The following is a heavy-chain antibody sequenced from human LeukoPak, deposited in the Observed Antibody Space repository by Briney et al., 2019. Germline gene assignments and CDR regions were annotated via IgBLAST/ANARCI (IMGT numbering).Heavy chain of an antibody. D-gene: IGHD3-22*01. Sequence: GGSLRLSCAASGFTFSSYAMSWVRQAPGKGLEWVSAISGSGGSTYYADHVKGRFTVSRDDSKNTLYLQMNSLRAEDTALYYCAKDVNSSGYYLGFDYWGQGTLVTVSS. V-gene: IGHV3-23*01. CDR2: ISGSGGST. CDR1: GFTFSSYA. J-gene: IGHJ4*02. CDR3: AKDVNSSGYYLGFDY.